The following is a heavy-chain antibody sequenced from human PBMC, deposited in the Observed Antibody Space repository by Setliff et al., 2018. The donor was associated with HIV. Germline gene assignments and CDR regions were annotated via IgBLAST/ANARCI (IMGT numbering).Heavy chain of an antibody. Sequence: LSLTCPVSGGSISSYYWSWIRQPPGKGLEWIGYIFYSGSTNYNPSLKSRVTISVDASKNQFSLRLSSVTAADTAVYYCARGFLRSRRRWFDPWGQGTLVTVSS. CDR2: IFYSGST. D-gene: IGHD4-17*01. V-gene: IGHV4-59*01. CDR1: GGSISSYY. J-gene: IGHJ5*02. CDR3: ARGFLRSRRRWFDP.